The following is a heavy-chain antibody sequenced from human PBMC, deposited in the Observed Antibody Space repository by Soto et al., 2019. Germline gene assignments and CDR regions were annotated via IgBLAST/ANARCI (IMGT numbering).Heavy chain of an antibody. J-gene: IGHJ3*02. CDR1: RLRLSTSGVG. CDR3: AHSRSYYDSSGYYRDAFDI. Sequence: QITLKESGPTLVKPTQTLSLTCTFSRLRLSTSGVGVGWIRQPPGKALEWLALIYWDDDKRYSPSLKSRLTITKDTSKNQVVLTMTNMDPVDTATYYSAHSRSYYDSSGYYRDAFDIWGQGTMVTVSS. CDR2: IYWDDDK. V-gene: IGHV2-5*02. D-gene: IGHD3-22*01.